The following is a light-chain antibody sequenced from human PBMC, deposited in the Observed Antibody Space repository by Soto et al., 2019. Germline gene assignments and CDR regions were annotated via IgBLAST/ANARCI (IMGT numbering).Light chain of an antibody. CDR1: QSISRQ. J-gene: IGKJ1*01. CDR2: QAS. V-gene: IGKV1-5*03. Sequence: DIQMTQSPSTLSASVGDRVSITCRASQSISRQLAWYQQKPGKAPNLLIYQASNLETGVPSRFTCSGSGKEFTLTISSLQHDDLATYYCLQYQRYWTFGQGTKVEVK. CDR3: LQYQRYWT.